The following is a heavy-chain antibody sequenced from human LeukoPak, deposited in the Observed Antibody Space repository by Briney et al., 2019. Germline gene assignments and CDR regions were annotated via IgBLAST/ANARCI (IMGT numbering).Heavy chain of an antibody. D-gene: IGHD3-9*01. V-gene: IGHV4-31*03. Sequence: SETLSLTCTVSGGSISSGGYYWSWIRQHPGKGLEWIGYIYYSRSTYYNPSLKSRVTISVDTSKNQFSLKLSSVTAADTAVYYCARGRYFDWFPWFDPWGQGTLVTVSS. CDR3: ARGRYFDWFPWFDP. CDR1: GGSISSGGYY. J-gene: IGHJ5*01. CDR2: IYYSRST.